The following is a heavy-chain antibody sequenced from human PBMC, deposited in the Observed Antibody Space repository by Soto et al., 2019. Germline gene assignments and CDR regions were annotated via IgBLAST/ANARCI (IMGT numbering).Heavy chain of an antibody. J-gene: IGHJ4*02. CDR3: ARTYCTNGVCFDY. CDR2: INAYNGDT. D-gene: IGHD2-8*01. V-gene: IGHV1-18*01. Sequence: ASVKVSCKASGYTFTSYGISWVRQAPGQGLEWMGWINAYNGDTNYAQKFQGRVTMTRDTSISTAYMELSRLRSDDTAVYYCARTYCTNGVCFDYWGQGTLVTVSS. CDR1: GYTFTSYG.